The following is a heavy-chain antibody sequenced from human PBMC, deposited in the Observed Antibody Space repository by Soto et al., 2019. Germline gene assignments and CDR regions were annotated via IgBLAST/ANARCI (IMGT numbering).Heavy chain of an antibody. V-gene: IGHV4-61*01. D-gene: IGHD3-9*01. CDR1: GGSVSSGSYY. CDR2: IYYSGST. J-gene: IGHJ4*02. CDR3: ARVYYDILTGYYIQYFDC. Sequence: PSETLSLTCTVSGGSVSSGSYYWSWIRQPPGKGLEWIGYIYYSGSTNYNPSLKSRVTISVDTSKNQFSLKLSSVTAADTAVYYCARVYYDILTGYYIQYFDCWGQGTLVTVSS.